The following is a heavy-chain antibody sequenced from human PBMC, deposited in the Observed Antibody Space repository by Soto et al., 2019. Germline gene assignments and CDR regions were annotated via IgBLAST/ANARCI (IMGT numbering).Heavy chain of an antibody. CDR3: ARGARVY. D-gene: IGHD3-16*01. Sequence: GGSLRLSCAASGFTFSGSAMHWVRQASGKGLEWVGRIRSKANSYATAYAASVKGRFTISRDDSKNTAYLQMNSLKTEDSAVYYCARGARVYWGQGTLVTVSS. J-gene: IGHJ4*02. CDR2: IRSKANSYAT. CDR1: GFTFSGSA. V-gene: IGHV3-73*01.